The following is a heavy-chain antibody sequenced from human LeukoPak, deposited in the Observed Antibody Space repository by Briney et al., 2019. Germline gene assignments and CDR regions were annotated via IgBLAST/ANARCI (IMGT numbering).Heavy chain of an antibody. CDR1: GFTFTSYW. D-gene: IGHD3-22*01. Sequence: GGSQRLSCAASGFTFTSYWMHWVRQAPGKGLVWVSRIKSDGSTNYADSVKGRFTISRDNAKNTVSLQMNSLRAEDTGVYYCARAPSEIGGYYPEYFRHWGQGTLVTVSS. CDR2: IKSDGST. J-gene: IGHJ1*01. CDR3: ARAPSEIGGYYPEYFRH. V-gene: IGHV3-74*01.